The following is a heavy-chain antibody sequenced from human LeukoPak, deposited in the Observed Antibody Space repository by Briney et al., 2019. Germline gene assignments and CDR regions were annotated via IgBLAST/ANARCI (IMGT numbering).Heavy chain of an antibody. D-gene: IGHD1-26*01. CDR2: ISGSGGST. Sequence: GGSLRLSCAASGFSFSSYAMSWVRQAPEKGLEWVSAISGSGGSTYYADSVKGRFTISRDNSKNTLYLQMNSLRAEDTAVYYCAKVRQGVGAYYCYYGMDVWGQGTTVTVSS. CDR3: AKVRQGVGAYYCYYGMDV. J-gene: IGHJ6*02. CDR1: GFSFSSYA. V-gene: IGHV3-23*01.